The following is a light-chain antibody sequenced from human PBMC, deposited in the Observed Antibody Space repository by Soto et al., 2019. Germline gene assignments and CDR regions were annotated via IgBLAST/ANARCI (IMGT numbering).Light chain of an antibody. Sequence: EIVMPQSTATLSVSPGERATLSCRASQSVSSNLAWYQQKPGQAPRLLIYGASTRATGIPARFSGSGSGTEFTLTISSLQSEDFAVYYCQQYNNWWTFGQGTKVDIK. CDR3: QQYNNWWT. J-gene: IGKJ1*01. CDR1: QSVSSN. V-gene: IGKV3-15*01. CDR2: GAS.